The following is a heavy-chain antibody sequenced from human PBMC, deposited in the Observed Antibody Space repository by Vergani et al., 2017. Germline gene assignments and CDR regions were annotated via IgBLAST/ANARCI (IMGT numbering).Heavy chain of an antibody. CDR3: TLTLSDSRGYFIDY. D-gene: IGHD3-22*01. J-gene: IGHJ4*02. CDR2: IDWNYQT. CDR1: GFSLNTYGMH. Sequence: QVTLKESGPALVKPTQTLTLTCTFSGFSLNTYGMHVTWIRQPPGKALEWLARIDWNYQTYYTTSLRTRITISKDTSKNQVTLTMTNMDPVDTATYYCTLTLSDSRGYFIDYWGQGTLVTVSS. V-gene: IGHV2-70*04.